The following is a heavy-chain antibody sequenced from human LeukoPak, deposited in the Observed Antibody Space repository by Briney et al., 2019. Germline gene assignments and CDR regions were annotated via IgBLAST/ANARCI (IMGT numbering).Heavy chain of an antibody. V-gene: IGHV4-59*01. J-gene: IGHJ4*02. CDR1: GASIGNSF. D-gene: IGHD5-12*01. CDR3: AARLMVATLIPDY. CDR2: IHYSGTT. Sequence: SETLSLTCTVSGASIGNSFWVWLRQPPGKGLEWIAYIHYSGTTNYNPSLESRVANPSLESRVTISLDMSNNQFSLKLSSVTAADTAVYYCAARLMVATLIPDYWGQGTLVTVSS.